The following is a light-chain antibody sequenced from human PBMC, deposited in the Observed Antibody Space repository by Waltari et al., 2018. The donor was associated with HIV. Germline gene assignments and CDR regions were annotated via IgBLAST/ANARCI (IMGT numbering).Light chain of an antibody. CDR2: GNT. CDR3: QSYDSSLNGWV. V-gene: IGLV1-40*01. Sequence: QSVLTQPPSVSGAPGRKVTISCPGSSANIGAGDDVYCYQQCPGTAPKVLIYGNTNRPSGVPDRFSGSKSGNSASLAITGLQADDEADYYCQSYDSSLNGWVFGGGTKLTV. CDR1: SANIGAGDD. J-gene: IGLJ3*02.